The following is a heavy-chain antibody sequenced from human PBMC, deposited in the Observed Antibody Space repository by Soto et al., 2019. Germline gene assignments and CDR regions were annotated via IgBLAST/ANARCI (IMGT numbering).Heavy chain of an antibody. CDR1: GGSISSGGYY. CDR3: ARLNSHGAWDV. V-gene: IGHV4-31*03. Sequence: SETLSLTCILSGGSISSGGYYWSWIRQHPGKGLEWIGYISYSGSTYYHPSLKSRLTISVDTSKNQFSLKLNSVTAADTAVYYCARLNSHGAWDVWGQGTTVTVSS. D-gene: IGHD1-26*01. CDR2: ISYSGST. J-gene: IGHJ6*02.